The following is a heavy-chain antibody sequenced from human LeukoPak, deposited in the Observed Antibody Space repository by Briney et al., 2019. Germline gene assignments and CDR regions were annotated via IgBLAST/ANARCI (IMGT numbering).Heavy chain of an antibody. J-gene: IGHJ4*02. CDR1: AFTFSSYA. Sequence: GGSLTLSCAASAFTFSSYAMSWVRQAPGKGLEWVSAISGSGGSTYYADSVKGRFTISRDNSKNTLYLQMNSLRAEDTAVYYCAKDVKWLRFGHFDYWGQGALVTVSS. CDR3: AKDVKWLRFGHFDY. CDR2: ISGSGGST. D-gene: IGHD5-12*01. V-gene: IGHV3-23*01.